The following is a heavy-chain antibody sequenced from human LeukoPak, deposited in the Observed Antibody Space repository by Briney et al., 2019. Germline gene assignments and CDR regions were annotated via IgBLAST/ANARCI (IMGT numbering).Heavy chain of an antibody. CDR1: GGTFSSYA. CDR2: IIPILGIA. J-gene: IGHJ4*02. V-gene: IGHV1-69*04. D-gene: IGHD3-22*01. Sequence: SVKVSCKASGGTFSSYAISWVRQAPGQGLEWMGRIIPILGIANYAQKFQGRVTITADKSTSTAYMELSSLRSEDTAVYYCARDWSGAYYYDSSGYYPDYWGQGTLVTVSS. CDR3: ARDWSGAYYYDSSGYYPDY.